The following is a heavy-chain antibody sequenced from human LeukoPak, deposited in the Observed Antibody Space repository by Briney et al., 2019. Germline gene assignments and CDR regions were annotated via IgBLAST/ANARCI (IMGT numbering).Heavy chain of an antibody. D-gene: IGHD3-22*01. Sequence: ASVKVSCTTSGYTFNNFVMNWVRQAPGQGLEWMGWINPNSGGTNYAQKFQGRVTMTRDTSISTAYMELSRLRSDDTAVYYCARGRTRITMIVVVFNNWFDPWGQGTLVTVSS. CDR1: GYTFNNFV. J-gene: IGHJ5*02. CDR2: INPNSGGT. CDR3: ARGRTRITMIVVVFNNWFDP. V-gene: IGHV1-2*02.